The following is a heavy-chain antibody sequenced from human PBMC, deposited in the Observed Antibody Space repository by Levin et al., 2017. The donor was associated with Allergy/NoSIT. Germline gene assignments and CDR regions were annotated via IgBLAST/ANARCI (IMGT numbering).Heavy chain of an antibody. D-gene: IGHD6-13*01. CDR2: ISYDGSNK. J-gene: IGHJ3*02. Sequence: GESLKISCAASGFTFSSYGMHWVRQAPGKGLEWVAVISYDGSNKYYADSVKGRFTISRDNSKNTLYLQMNSLRAEDTAVYYCAKGMVSWQQLWIRAPTYTDRSGLANDAFDIWGQGTMVTVSS. CDR3: AKGMVSWQQLWIRAPTYTDRSGLANDAFDI. V-gene: IGHV3-30*18. CDR1: GFTFSSYG.